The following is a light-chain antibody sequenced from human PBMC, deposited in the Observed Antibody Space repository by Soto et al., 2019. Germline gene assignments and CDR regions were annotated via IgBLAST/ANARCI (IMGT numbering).Light chain of an antibody. CDR2: GAS. V-gene: IGKV3-20*01. CDR3: QSYGRTVFT. J-gene: IGKJ3*01. Sequence: EIVLTQSPGTLSLSPGEGATLSCRASQTISNTYLAWYQQKPGQAPRLLIYGASSRATGIPDRFSGSGSGTDFTLTISGLEPEDFAMYYCQSYGRTVFTFGPGTKVDIK. CDR1: QTISNTY.